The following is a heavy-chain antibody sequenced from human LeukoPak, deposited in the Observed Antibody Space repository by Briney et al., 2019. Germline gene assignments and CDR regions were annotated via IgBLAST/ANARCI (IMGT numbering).Heavy chain of an antibody. V-gene: IGHV4-39*01. D-gene: IGHD4-17*01. J-gene: IGHJ5*02. CDR1: RGSISSGSYY. CDR2: IYYSGST. CDR3: ARQDYVTSYFDP. Sequence: SETLSLTCTVSRGSISSGSYYWGWIRQPPGKGLEWIGTIYYSGSTYYNPSLKSRVTISEDTSKNQFSLSLRSVTAADTALYFCARQDYVTSYFDPWGQGTLVSVSS.